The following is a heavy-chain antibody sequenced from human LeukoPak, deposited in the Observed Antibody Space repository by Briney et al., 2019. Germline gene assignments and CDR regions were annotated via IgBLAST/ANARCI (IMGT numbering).Heavy chain of an antibody. V-gene: IGHV3-11*01. CDR3: ARDGTYYYGSGSYYHKD. CDR2: ISNSGDTI. Sequence: PGGSPRLSSAASRFTFSDYYMSWIRPAPGEGLEWVSYISNSGDTIYYADSVKGRLTISRDNVKNSLYLQMNSLRAEDTAVYYCARDGTYYYGSGSYYHKDWGQGTLVTVSS. D-gene: IGHD3-10*01. J-gene: IGHJ4*02. CDR1: RFTFSDYY.